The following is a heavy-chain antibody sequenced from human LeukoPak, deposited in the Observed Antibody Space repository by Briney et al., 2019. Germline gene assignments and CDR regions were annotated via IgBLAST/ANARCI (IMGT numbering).Heavy chain of an antibody. Sequence: SETLSLTCAVYGGSFSGYYWSWIRQPPGKGLEWIGYIYHSGSTYYNPSLKSRVTISVDRSKNQFSLKLSSVTAADTAVYYCASASSLALIDYWGQGTLVTVSS. CDR1: GGSFSGYY. CDR2: IYHSGST. V-gene: IGHV4-34*01. J-gene: IGHJ4*02. D-gene: IGHD6-13*01. CDR3: ASASSLALIDY.